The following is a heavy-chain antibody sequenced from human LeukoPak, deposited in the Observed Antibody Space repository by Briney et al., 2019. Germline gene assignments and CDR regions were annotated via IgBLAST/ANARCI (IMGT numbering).Heavy chain of an antibody. CDR1: GFTFSSHA. J-gene: IGHJ4*02. D-gene: IGHD3-10*01. V-gene: IGHV3-23*01. CDR2: ISGSGGST. Sequence: GGSLRLSCAASGFTFSSHAMSWVRQAPGKGLEWVSAISGSGGSTYYADSVKGRFTISRDNAKNSLYLQMNSLRAEDTAVYYCASSITMVRGVPYWGQGTLVTVSS. CDR3: ASSITMVRGVPY.